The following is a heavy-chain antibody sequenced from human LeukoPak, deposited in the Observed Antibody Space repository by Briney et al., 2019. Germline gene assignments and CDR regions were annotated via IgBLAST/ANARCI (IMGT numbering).Heavy chain of an antibody. D-gene: IGHD3-22*01. J-gene: IGHJ4*02. CDR3: ARLDYYDSSGYKYFDY. CDR1: GGSISSGGYY. V-gene: IGHV4-31*03. CDR2: IYYSGST. Sequence: SQTLSLTCTVSGGSISSGGYYWSWIRQHPGKGLEWIGYIYYSGSTYYNPSLKSRVTISVDTSKNQFSLKLSSVTAADTAVYYCARLDYYDSSGYKYFDYWGQGTLVTVSS.